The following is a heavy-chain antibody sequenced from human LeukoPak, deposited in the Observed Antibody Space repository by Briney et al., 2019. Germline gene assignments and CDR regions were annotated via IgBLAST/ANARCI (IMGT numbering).Heavy chain of an antibody. CDR3: AKALDYGDYGYYYYYGMDV. Sequence: PGGSLRLSCAASGFTFSNAWMSWVRQAPGKGLEWVSAISGSGGSTYYADSVKGRFTISRDNSKNTLYLQMNSLRAEDTAVYYCAKALDYGDYGYYYYYGMDVWGKGTTVTVSS. V-gene: IGHV3-23*01. CDR2: ISGSGGST. J-gene: IGHJ6*04. CDR1: GFTFSNAW. D-gene: IGHD4-17*01.